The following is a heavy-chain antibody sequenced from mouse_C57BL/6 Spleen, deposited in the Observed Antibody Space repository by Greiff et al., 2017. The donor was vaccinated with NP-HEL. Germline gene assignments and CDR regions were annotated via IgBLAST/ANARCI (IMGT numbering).Heavy chain of an antibody. CDR3: ARWGLYDGYAFDY. D-gene: IGHD2-3*01. V-gene: IGHV1-80*01. CDR2: IYPGDGDT. CDR1: GYAFSSYW. J-gene: IGHJ2*01. Sequence: QVQLQQSGAELVKPGASVKISCKASGYAFSSYWMNWVKQRPGKGLEWIGQIYPGDGDTNYNGKFKGKAKLTADKSSSTAYMQLSSLTSEDSAVYFCARWGLYDGYAFDYWGQGTTLTVSS.